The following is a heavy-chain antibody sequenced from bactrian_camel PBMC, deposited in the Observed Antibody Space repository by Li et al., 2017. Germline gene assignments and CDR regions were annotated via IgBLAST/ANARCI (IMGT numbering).Heavy chain of an antibody. CDR1: GFTFSTYA. CDR3: QATQSVAALGLVGLGF. J-gene: IGHJ6*01. Sequence: EVQLVESGGGLVQPGGSLRLACAVSGFTFSTYAMSWVRQAPGKGLEWVSAVNSGDGSTYYADSVKGRFTISQDNSKNTLYLQMNNLKPEDTAMYYCQATQSVAALGLVGLGFWGRGTQVTVS. V-gene: IGHV3S31*01. CDR2: VNSGDGST. D-gene: IGHD5*01.